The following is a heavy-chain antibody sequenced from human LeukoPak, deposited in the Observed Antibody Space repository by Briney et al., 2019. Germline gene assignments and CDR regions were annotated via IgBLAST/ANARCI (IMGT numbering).Heavy chain of an antibody. CDR1: GFTFSDYY. D-gene: IGHD2-15*01. CDR3: ARDLSGPSVY. J-gene: IGHJ4*02. Sequence: GGSLRLSCAASGFTFSDYYMSWIRQAPGKGLEWVINIRPDGGEKYFVDSVKGRFTISRDNAKNSLYLQMNSLRAEDTAVYYCARDLSGPSVYWGQGTVVTVSS. CDR2: IRPDGGEK. V-gene: IGHV3-7*01.